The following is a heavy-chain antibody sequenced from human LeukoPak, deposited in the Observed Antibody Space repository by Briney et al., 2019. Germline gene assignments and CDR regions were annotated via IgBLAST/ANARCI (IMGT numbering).Heavy chain of an antibody. Sequence: EASVKVSCKASGYSFTSFVISWVQQAPGQGLEWMGWISAYNGHTKSAEKLQGRVTMTTDTSTNTAYMELTSLRSDDTAVYYCARDQVVGATAGTFDYWGQGTLVTVSS. D-gene: IGHD1-26*01. J-gene: IGHJ4*02. CDR3: ARDQVVGATAGTFDY. V-gene: IGHV1-18*01. CDR2: ISAYNGHT. CDR1: GYSFTSFV.